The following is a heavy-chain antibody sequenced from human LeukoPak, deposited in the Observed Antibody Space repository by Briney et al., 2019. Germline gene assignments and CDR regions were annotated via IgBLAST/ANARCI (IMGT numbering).Heavy chain of an antibody. Sequence: SETLSLTCAVSGGSFSGYYWSWIRQPPGKGLEWIGEITHSGTTNYNPSLKSRVTTSIDTSKNQFSLKVSSVTAADTAVYYCARRPGSDVVAPAATAGFDYWGQGTLVTVSS. V-gene: IGHV4-34*01. CDR3: ARRPGSDVVAPAATAGFDY. D-gene: IGHD2-2*01. CDR2: ITHSGTT. CDR1: GGSFSGYY. J-gene: IGHJ4*02.